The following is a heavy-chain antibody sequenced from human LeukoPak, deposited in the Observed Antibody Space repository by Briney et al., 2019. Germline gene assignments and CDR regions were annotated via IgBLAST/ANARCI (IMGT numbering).Heavy chain of an antibody. CDR3: ARVATELWSSVDY. CDR2: INPNSGGT. CDR1: GYTFTGYY. V-gene: IGHV1-2*02. J-gene: IGHJ4*02. D-gene: IGHD3-10*01. Sequence: ASGKVSCKASGYTFTGYYMHWVRQAPGQGLEWMGWINPNSGGTNYAQKFQGRVTMTRDTSISTAYMELSRLRSDDTAVYYCARVATELWSSVDYWGQGTLVTVSS.